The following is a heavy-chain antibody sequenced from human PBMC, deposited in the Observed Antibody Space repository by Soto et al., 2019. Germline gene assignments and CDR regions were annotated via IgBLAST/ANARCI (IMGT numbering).Heavy chain of an antibody. Sequence: GSSVKVSCNASGYTFPSYYMHWVRQAPGQGLEWMGIINPSGGRTSYAQKFQGRVTMTRDTSTSTVYMELSSLRSEDTAVYYCARDSVVVTAAIPPLLLLSYYYGMDVWGQGTTVTV. CDR3: ARDSVVVTAAIPPLLLLSYYYGMDV. J-gene: IGHJ6*02. D-gene: IGHD2-2*01. CDR2: INPSGGRT. CDR1: GYTFPSYY. V-gene: IGHV1-46*01.